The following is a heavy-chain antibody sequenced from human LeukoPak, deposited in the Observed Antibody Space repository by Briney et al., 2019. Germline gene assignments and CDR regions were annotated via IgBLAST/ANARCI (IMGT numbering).Heavy chain of an antibody. CDR1: GFTFSSYS. CDR2: ISSSSNYI. V-gene: IGHV3-21*01. CDR3: ARDREEYCSGGSCQAFDI. J-gene: IGHJ3*02. D-gene: IGHD2-15*01. Sequence: GGSLRLSCAASGFTFSSYSMNWVRQAPGKGLEWVSSISSSSNYIYYADSVKGRFTISRDNAKNSLYLQMNSLRAEDTAVYYCARDREEYCSGGSCQAFDIWGQGTMVTVSS.